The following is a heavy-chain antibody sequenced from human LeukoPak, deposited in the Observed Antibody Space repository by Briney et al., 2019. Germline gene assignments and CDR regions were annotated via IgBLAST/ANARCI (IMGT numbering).Heavy chain of an antibody. D-gene: IGHD5-12*01. CDR3: AKGAYDYIEIAYFDY. CDR1: GFTFSSNA. CDR2: INDRGTNT. Sequence: GGSLRLSCTPSGFTFSSNAMTWVRQAPGEGLEWVSSINDRGTNTYYTDSVRGRFTISRDKSKSTLYLQMNSLRAEDTAVYYCAKGAYDYIEIAYFDYWGQGSLVTVSS. J-gene: IGHJ4*02. V-gene: IGHV3-23*01.